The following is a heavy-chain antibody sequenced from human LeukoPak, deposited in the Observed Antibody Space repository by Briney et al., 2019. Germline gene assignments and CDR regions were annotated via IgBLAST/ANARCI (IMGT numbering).Heavy chain of an antibody. Sequence: GGSLRLSCAASGFTFSSYAMSWVGQAPGKGLEGVSAISGSGGSTYYADSVKGRFTISRDNSKNTLYLQLNSLRAEDTAVYYCALPSWGAAAIKVPVYYGMDVWAKGPTVTVSS. V-gene: IGHV3-23*01. CDR3: ALPSWGAAAIKVPVYYGMDV. CDR2: ISGSGGST. CDR1: GFTFSSYA. J-gene: IGHJ6*04. D-gene: IGHD2-2*01.